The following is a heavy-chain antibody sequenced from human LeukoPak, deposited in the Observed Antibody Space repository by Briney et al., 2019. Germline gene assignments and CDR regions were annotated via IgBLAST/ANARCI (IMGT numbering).Heavy chain of an antibody. J-gene: IGHJ4*02. D-gene: IGHD3-16*01. CDR3: ASLGDFDY. Sequence: SETLSLTCTVSGGSISSYYWSWIRQPPGKGLEWIGYIYYSGSTNYNPSLKSRVTISVDTSKNQFSLKLSSVTAADTAVYYCASLGDFDYWGQGTLVTVSS. CDR2: IYYSGST. CDR1: GGSISSYY. V-gene: IGHV4-59*08.